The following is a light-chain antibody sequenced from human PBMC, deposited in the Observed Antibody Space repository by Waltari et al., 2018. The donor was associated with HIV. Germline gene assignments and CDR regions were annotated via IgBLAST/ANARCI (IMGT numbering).Light chain of an antibody. CDR3: QSYDSSLSGYV. Sequence: QSVLSQPPSVSGAPGQRATTSCTGSSSNIGSHYVVHWYQQFPGTAPKLHMYGYNKRPSGVSDRFSGSKSGTSASLAITWLQAEDEADYYCQSYDSSLSGYVFGTGTRVIVL. CDR1: SSNIGSHYV. J-gene: IGLJ1*01. V-gene: IGLV1-40*01. CDR2: GYN.